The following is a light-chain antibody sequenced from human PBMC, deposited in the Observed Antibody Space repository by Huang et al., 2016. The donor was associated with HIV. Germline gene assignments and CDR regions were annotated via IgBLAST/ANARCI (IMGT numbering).Light chain of an antibody. V-gene: IGKV3-11*01. J-gene: IGKJ5*01. CDR3: QQYNTWPIT. Sequence: LSPGERATLSCRASQSVSKYLAWYQQKPGQAPSLIIFDASNRATGTAARFSGSGSGTGFTLTISSLEPEDFALYYCQQYNTWPITFGQGTRLDIK. CDR1: QSVSKY. CDR2: DAS.